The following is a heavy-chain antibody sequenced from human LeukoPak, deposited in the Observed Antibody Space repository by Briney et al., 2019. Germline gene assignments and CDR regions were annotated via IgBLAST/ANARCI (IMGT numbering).Heavy chain of an antibody. V-gene: IGHV3-30*18. J-gene: IGHJ4*02. CDR1: VFTFSSYG. CDR2: ISYDGSNK. Sequence: GGSLRLSCAASVFTFSSYGMHCVRQAPGEGLEWVAVISYDGSNKYYADSVKGRFTISRDNSKNTLYLQMNSLRAEDTAVYYCAKGSGKNLGDYWGQGTLVTVSS. D-gene: IGHD1-14*01. CDR3: AKGSGKNLGDY.